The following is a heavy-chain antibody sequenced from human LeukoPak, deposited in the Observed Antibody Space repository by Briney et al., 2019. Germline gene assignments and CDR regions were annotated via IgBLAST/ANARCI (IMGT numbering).Heavy chain of an antibody. J-gene: IGHJ6*03. CDR2: IYTSGST. D-gene: IGHD6-13*01. Sequence: SETLSLTCTVSGGSISSYYWSWIRQPAGKGLEWIGRIYTSGSTNYNPSLKSRVTMSVDTSKNQFSLKLSSVTAADTAVYYCARDSPIAASQTYYYYMDVWGKGTTVTVPS. CDR3: ARDSPIAASQTYYYYMDV. CDR1: GGSISSYY. V-gene: IGHV4-4*07.